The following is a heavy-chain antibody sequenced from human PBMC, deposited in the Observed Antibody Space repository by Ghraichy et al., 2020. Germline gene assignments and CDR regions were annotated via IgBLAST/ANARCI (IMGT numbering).Heavy chain of an antibody. J-gene: IGHJ6*03. V-gene: IGHV4-59*01. D-gene: IGHD6-19*01. CDR3: ARGWAESWYYMAV. CDR1: GGSISDYY. CDR2: VYHSGNT. Sequence: SQTLSLTCTVSGGSISDYYWTWMRQPPGKGLEWIGYVYHSGNTYYNPSLQSRVTLSVDMSNNQFSLRLTSVTPADTAVYYCARGWAESWYYMAVWGKGTTVTGSS.